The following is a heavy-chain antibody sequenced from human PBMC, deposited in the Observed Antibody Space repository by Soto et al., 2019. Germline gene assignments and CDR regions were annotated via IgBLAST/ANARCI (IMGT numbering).Heavy chain of an antibody. J-gene: IGHJ4*02. D-gene: IGHD6-19*01. CDR1: GGSFSGYY. CDR2: INHSGST. Sequence: SETLSLTCXVYGGSFSGYYWSWIRQPPGKGLEWIGEINHSGSTNYNPSLKSRVTISVDTSKNQFSLKLSSVTAADTAVYYCARERIAVAGTVADYWGQGTLVTVSS. V-gene: IGHV4-34*01. CDR3: ARERIAVAGTVADY.